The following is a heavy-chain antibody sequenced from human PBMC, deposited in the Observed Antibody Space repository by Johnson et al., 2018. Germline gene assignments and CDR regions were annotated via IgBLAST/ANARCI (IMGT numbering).Heavy chain of an antibody. D-gene: IGHD6-19*01. Sequence: VQLQESGGGLVQPGRSLRLSCTASGFTFGDYAMSWVRQAPGKGLEWVSAISGSGGSKYYADSGKGRFTISRDNAKNSLYLKMNSRRAEDTAVYYCARAFDHSSGWLYFHHWGQGTLVTVSS. CDR1: GFTFGDYA. J-gene: IGHJ1*01. CDR2: ISGSGGSK. V-gene: IGHV3-23*01. CDR3: ARAFDHSSGWLYFHH.